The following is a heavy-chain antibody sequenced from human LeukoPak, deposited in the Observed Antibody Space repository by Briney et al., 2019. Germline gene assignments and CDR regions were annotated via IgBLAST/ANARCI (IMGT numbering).Heavy chain of an antibody. Sequence: GESLKISCKGSAYRFTTYSTGCVRQMPGKGLEWMGIIYPGDSDNRCCRSFQGQVTISADKSISTADLRWSSLKASDTAMYYCARRDTSTSCYCTYWGQGTMVTVSS. D-gene: IGHD2-2*01. CDR1: AYRFTTYS. V-gene: IGHV5-51*01. CDR3: ARRDTSTSCYCTY. CDR2: IYPGDSDN. J-gene: IGHJ4*02.